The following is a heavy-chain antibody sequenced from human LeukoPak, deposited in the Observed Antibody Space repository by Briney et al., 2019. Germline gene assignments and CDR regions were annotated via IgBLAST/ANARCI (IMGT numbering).Heavy chain of an antibody. D-gene: IGHD6-6*01. J-gene: IGHJ4*02. CDR2: ISDDGRST. CDR3: AKRVPYSSSSVYFDC. Sequence: GGTLRLSCAPSGFTFTNYLMTWVPRPPGKGREGVSGISDDGRSTYYADSVKGRFTISRDNSKNTLYLQMNNLRAEDTAFYYCAKRVPYSSSSVYFDCWGQGTLVTVSS. CDR1: GFTFTNYL. V-gene: IGHV3-23*01.